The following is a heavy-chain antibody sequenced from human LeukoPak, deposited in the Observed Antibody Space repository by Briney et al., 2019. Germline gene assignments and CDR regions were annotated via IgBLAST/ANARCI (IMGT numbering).Heavy chain of an antibody. CDR3: ARGSPYGLDL. D-gene: IGHD3-10*01. Sequence: GGSLRLSCAASGFTFSSYGMHWVRQAPGKGLEWVAVISYGGSNKYYADSVKGRFTISRDNAKNSLYLQMNSLRAEDTAVYYCARGSPYGLDLWGRGTLVTVSS. V-gene: IGHV3-30*03. CDR2: ISYGGSNK. J-gene: IGHJ2*01. CDR1: GFTFSSYG.